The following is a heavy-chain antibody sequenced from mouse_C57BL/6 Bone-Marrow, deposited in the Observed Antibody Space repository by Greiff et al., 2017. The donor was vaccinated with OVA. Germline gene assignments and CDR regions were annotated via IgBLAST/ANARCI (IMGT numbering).Heavy chain of an antibody. V-gene: IGHV5-9-1*02. CDR3: TSYGNSYAMDY. CDR2: ISSGGDYL. CDR1: GFTFSSYA. Sequence: EVHLVESGEGLVKPGGSLKLSCAASGFTFSSYAMSWVRQTPEKRLEWVAYISSGGDYLYYADTVTGRFTISRDNARNTLYLQMSSRKSEDTAMYYCTSYGNSYAMDYWGQGTSVTVSS. D-gene: IGHD2-1*01. J-gene: IGHJ4*01.